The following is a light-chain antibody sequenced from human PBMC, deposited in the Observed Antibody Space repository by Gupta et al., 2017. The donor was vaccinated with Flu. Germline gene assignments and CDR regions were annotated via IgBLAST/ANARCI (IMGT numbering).Light chain of an antibody. CDR3: QTWGTGIQV. Sequence: QLVLTQSPSASASPAASVKLTCTLSSGHSSYAIAWHQQQPEKGPRYLMKLNSDGSLSKGDGIPDRFSGSSSGAERYLTISSLQSEDEADYCCQTWGTGIQVFGGGTKLTVL. V-gene: IGLV4-69*01. J-gene: IGLJ3*02. CDR1: SGHSSYA. CDR2: LNSDGSL.